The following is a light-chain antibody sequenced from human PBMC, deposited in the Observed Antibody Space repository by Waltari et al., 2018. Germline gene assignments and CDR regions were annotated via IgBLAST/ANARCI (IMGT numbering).Light chain of an antibody. Sequence: EVVMTQSPAALSVSPGERVTLSCKASQNIDNNLAWYQQKPGQSHRLLIYGASTRATGVAARFSGSGSGTEFTLTISSMQSEDCAVFYCKKYNRWPPLTFGGGTKVEIK. V-gene: IGKV3-15*01. CDR3: KKYNRWPPLT. J-gene: IGKJ4*01. CDR1: QNIDNN. CDR2: GAS.